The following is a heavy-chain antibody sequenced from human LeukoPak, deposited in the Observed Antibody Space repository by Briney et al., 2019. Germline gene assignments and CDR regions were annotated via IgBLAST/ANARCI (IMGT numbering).Heavy chain of an antibody. CDR2: IYYSGST. D-gene: IGHD3-22*01. CDR1: GGSISSYY. CDR3: ARGEESHYYDSSGYDY. Sequence: PSETLSLTCIVSGGSISSYYWSWIRQPPGKGLEWIGYIYYSGSTNYNPSLKSRVTISVDTSKNQFSLKLSSVTAADTAVYYCARGEESHYYDSSGYDYWGQGTLVTVSS. V-gene: IGHV4-59*01. J-gene: IGHJ4*02.